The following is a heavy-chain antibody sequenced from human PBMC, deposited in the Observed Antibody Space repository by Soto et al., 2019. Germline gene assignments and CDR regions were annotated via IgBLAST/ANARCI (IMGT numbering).Heavy chain of an antibody. Sequence: QVQLVESGGGVVQPGRSLRLSCAASGFTFSSYGMHWVRQAPGKGLEWVAVIWYDGSNKYYADSVKGRFTISRDNSKNSLYLKMKSLRDADTAVYSCARDRGSVGDLTAFDIWGQGTLVTVSS. CDR1: GFTFSSYG. J-gene: IGHJ3*02. D-gene: IGHD3-16*01. V-gene: IGHV3-33*01. CDR3: ARDRGSVGDLTAFDI. CDR2: IWYDGSNK.